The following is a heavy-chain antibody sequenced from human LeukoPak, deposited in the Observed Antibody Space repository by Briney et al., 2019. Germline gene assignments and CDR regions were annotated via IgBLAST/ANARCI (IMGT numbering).Heavy chain of an antibody. D-gene: IGHD6-13*01. V-gene: IGHV3-23*01. CDR1: GFTFSTYA. Sequence: GGSLRLSCGASGFTFSTYAMSWVRQAPGKGLEWVSGIGGSGGITHYADSVKGRFTISRDNSKNTLFLRMNSLRVEDTAVYFCAIQQLLTAEYFQQWGQGTLVTVSS. CDR3: AIQQLLTAEYFQQ. J-gene: IGHJ1*01. CDR2: IGGSGGIT.